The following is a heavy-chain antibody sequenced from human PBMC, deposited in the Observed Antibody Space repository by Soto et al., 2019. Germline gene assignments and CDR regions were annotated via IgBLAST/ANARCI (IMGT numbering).Heavy chain of an antibody. J-gene: IGHJ5*01. CDR3: ARDSPHNGGWGFDP. CDR2: IHHSGST. CDR1: GYSITSGHY. Sequence: SETLSLTCDVSGYSITSGHYWGWIRQPPGKGLEWIGIIHHSGSTYYNPSLKSRVTISVDTSKNQFSLKLSSVTAADTAIYYCARDSPHNGGWGFDPWGQGTLVTVSS. D-gene: IGHD2-8*01. V-gene: IGHV4-38-2*02.